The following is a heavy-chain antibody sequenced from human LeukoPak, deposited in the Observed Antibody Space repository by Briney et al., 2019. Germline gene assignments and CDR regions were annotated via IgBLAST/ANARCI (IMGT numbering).Heavy chain of an antibody. V-gene: IGHV1-69*13. CDR1: GYTFTSYG. CDR2: IIPIFGTA. Sequence: SVKVSCKASGYTFTSYGISWVRQAPGQGLEWMGGIIPIFGTANYAQKFQGRVTITADESTSTAYMELSSLRSEDTAVYYCARKAVTTSYPYYYYGMDVWGKGTTVTVSS. J-gene: IGHJ6*04. D-gene: IGHD4-17*01. CDR3: ARKAVTTSYPYYYYGMDV.